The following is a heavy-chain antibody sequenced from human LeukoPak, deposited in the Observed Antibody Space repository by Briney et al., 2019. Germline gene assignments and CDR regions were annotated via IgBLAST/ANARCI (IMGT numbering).Heavy chain of an antibody. D-gene: IGHD2-21*01. Sequence: GGSLRLSCGGSRFTFSTYAMSWVRQAPGKGLEWVSGISGSGSSTYYADSVKGRFTISRDNAKNTLYLQMNSLRAEDTAMYYCTRILVGGNRAFDIWGQGTMATVSS. J-gene: IGHJ3*02. CDR3: TRILVGGNRAFDI. CDR2: ISGSGSST. V-gene: IGHV3-23*01. CDR1: RFTFSTYA.